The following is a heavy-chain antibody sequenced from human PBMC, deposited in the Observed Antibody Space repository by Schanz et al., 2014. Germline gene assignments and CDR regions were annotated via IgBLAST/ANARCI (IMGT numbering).Heavy chain of an antibody. CDR2: ITYNGGTI. V-gene: IGHV3-48*01. CDR1: GITFSSHS. J-gene: IGHJ3*02. CDR3: AKGRFGELSAFDI. Sequence: EVQLVESGGDLVQPGGSLRLSCAASGITFSSHSFNWVRQAPGKGLEWISYITYNGGTIYYADSVKGRFTISRDNAENTLFLQMNSLRAEDTAVYYCAKGRFGELSAFDIWGQGTMITVSS. D-gene: IGHD3-10*01.